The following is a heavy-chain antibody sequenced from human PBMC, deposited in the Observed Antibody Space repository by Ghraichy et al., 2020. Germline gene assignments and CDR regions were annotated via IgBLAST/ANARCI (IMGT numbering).Heavy chain of an antibody. D-gene: IGHD3-22*01. CDR1: GFTFSSYW. J-gene: IGHJ4*02. CDR2: IKQDESEK. V-gene: IGHV3-7*03. CDR3: AKTGGVNYYDSSGYLNY. Sequence: GGSLRLSCVASGFTFSSYWMAWVRQAPGKGLEWVANIKQDESEKYYVDSVKGRFTISRDNAENSLYLQMNCLRAEDTAVYYCAKTGGVNYYDSSGYLNYWGQGTLVTVSS.